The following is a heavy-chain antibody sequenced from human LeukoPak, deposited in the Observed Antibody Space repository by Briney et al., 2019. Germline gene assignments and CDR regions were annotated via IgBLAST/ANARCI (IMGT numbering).Heavy chain of an antibody. CDR2: IYNSGGT. V-gene: IGHV4-59*01. CDR1: GDSISSYY. CDR3: ARAGSGYSFDI. J-gene: IGHJ3*02. D-gene: IGHD3-22*01. Sequence: NSSETLSLTCSVSGDSISSYYWSWIRQPPGKGLEWIGYIYNSGGTNYNPPLKSRVTISVDTSKNQFSLKLSSVTAADTAVYYCARAGSGYSFDIWGQGTMVTVSS.